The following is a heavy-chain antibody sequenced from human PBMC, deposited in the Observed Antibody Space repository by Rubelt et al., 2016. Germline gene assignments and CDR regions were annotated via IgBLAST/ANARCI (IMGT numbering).Heavy chain of an antibody. CDR3: ARDQSGSYGVDY. V-gene: IGHV4-59*01. CDR2: IYYSGGT. Sequence: VQLQESGPGLVKPSETLSLTCTVSGGSISSYYWSWIRQPPGQGLAWIGYIYYSGGTNYNPSLKSRVTISVKTSKNQFSLKLSSVTAADTAVYYCARDQSGSYGVDYWGQGTLVTVSS. D-gene: IGHD1-26*01. CDR1: GGSISSYY. J-gene: IGHJ4*02.